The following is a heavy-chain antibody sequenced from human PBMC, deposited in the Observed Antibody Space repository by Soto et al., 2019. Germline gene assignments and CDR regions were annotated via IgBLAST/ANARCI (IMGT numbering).Heavy chain of an antibody. Sequence: SETLSLTCAVYGGSFSGYYWSWIRQPPGKGLEWIGEINHSGSTNYNPSLKSRVTISVDTSKNQFSLKLSSVTAADTAVYYCARGGRDGLDYWGQGTLVTAPQ. J-gene: IGHJ4*02. CDR3: ARGGRDGLDY. V-gene: IGHV4-34*01. CDR2: INHSGST. CDR1: GGSFSGYY.